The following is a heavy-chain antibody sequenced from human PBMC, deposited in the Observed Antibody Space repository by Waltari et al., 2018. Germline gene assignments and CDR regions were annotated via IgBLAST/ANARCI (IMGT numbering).Heavy chain of an antibody. CDR2: THYTGST. Sequence: QLQLQESGPGLVKPSETLSLTCTVSGGSISSSRHYWGWIRQSPGKGLEWIGITHYTGSTHYSPSLRSRVTITVDTSKNQFSLKLTSVTAADTAVYYCARESGRDYYLDYWGQGTFVTVSS. CDR3: ARESGRDYYLDY. D-gene: IGHD3-10*01. V-gene: IGHV4-39*07. J-gene: IGHJ4*02. CDR1: GGSISSSRHY.